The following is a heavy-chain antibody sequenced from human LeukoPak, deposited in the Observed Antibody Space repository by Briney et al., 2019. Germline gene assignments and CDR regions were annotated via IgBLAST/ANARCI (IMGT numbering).Heavy chain of an antibody. Sequence: ASVKVSCKASGYTFTTYDINWVRQATGQGLEWMGWMNPNSGNTGYAQKFQGRVTMTSNTSISTAYMELSSPRSEDTAVYYCARGLRREQQLLRAFDYWGQGTPVTVSS. J-gene: IGHJ4*02. CDR3: ARGLRREQQLLRAFDY. CDR2: MNPNSGNT. V-gene: IGHV1-8*01. CDR1: GYTFTTYD. D-gene: IGHD6-13*01.